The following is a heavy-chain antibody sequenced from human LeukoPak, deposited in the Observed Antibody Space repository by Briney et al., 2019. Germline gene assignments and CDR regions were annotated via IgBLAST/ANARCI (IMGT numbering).Heavy chain of an antibody. V-gene: IGHV3-30*18. CDR2: ISYDGSNK. D-gene: IGHD3-22*01. J-gene: IGHJ6*03. Sequence: GGFLRLSCAASGFTFSSYGMHWVRQAPGKGLEWVAVISYDGSNKYYADSVKGRFTISRDNSKNTLYLQMNSLRAEDTAVYYCAKDPPHGGYDPSYYYMDVWGKGTTVTVSS. CDR3: AKDPPHGGYDPSYYYMDV. CDR1: GFTFSSYG.